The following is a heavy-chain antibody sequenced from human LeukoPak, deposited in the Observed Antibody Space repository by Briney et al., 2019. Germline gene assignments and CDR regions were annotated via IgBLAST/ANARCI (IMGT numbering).Heavy chain of an antibody. CDR3: ARVLTTWGNWYFDL. CDR2: IYFSGST. D-gene: IGHD7-27*01. CDR1: GDSISSANYY. Sequence: SETLSLTCTVSGDSISSANYYWGWVRQPPGKGLEWIESIYFSGSTYYNPSLKSRVTISVETSKVQFSLKLSSVTAADTAVYYCARVLTTWGNWYFDLWGRGTLATVSS. J-gene: IGHJ2*01. V-gene: IGHV4-39*07.